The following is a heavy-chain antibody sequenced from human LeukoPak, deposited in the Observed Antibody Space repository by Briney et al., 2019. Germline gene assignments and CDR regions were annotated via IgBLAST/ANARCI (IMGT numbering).Heavy chain of an antibody. CDR3: ARRHYYGSGNYYFDY. CDR1: GDSISSYY. CDR2: IYTSGST. J-gene: IGHJ4*02. V-gene: IGHV4-4*07. D-gene: IGHD3-10*01. Sequence: SETLSLTCTVSGDSISSYYWSWIRQPAGKELEWIGHIYTSGSTNYNPSLKSRVTMSVDTSKNQFSLRLSSVTAADTAVYYCARRHYYGSGNYYFDYWGQGTLATVSS.